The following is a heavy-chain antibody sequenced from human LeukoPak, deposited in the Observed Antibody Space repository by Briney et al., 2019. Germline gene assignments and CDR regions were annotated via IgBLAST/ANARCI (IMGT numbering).Heavy chain of an antibody. CDR2: IKQDGSDK. J-gene: IGHJ3*02. Sequence: GGSLRLSCAASGFTFSNYWMTWVRQAPGKGLEWVANIKQDGSDKYYVDSVKGRFTISRDNTNNSLYLQMNSLRAEDTAVYYCARVYYDSSGYYTPGAFDIWGQGTMVTVSS. V-gene: IGHV3-7*03. CDR1: GFTFSNYW. CDR3: ARVYYDSSGYYTPGAFDI. D-gene: IGHD3-22*01.